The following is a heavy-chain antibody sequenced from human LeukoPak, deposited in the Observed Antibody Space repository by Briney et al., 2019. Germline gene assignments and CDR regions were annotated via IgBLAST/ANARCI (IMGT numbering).Heavy chain of an antibody. V-gene: IGHV1-69*01. D-gene: IGHD6-19*01. J-gene: IGHJ4*02. Sequence: SSVKVSCKASGGTFSSYAISWVRQAPGQGLEWMGGIIPIFGTANYAQKFQGRVTITADVSTSTAYMELSSLRSEDTAVYYCARDRAPYSSGWYNFDYWGQGTLVTVSS. CDR2: IIPIFGTA. CDR1: GGTFSSYA. CDR3: ARDRAPYSSGWYNFDY.